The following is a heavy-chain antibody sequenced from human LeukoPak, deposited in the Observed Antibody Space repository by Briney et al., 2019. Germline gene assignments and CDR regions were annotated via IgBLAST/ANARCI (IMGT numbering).Heavy chain of an antibody. J-gene: IGHJ3*02. CDR2: IRSKAYGGTT. V-gene: IGHV3-49*04. D-gene: IGHD5-18*01. Sequence: PGGSLRLSCTASGFTFGDYAMSWVRQAPGKGLERVGFIRSKAYGGTTEYAASVKGRFTISRDDSKSIAYLQMNSLKTEDTAVYYCTRTTWIQLWLDAFDIWGQGTMVTVSS. CDR1: GFTFGDYA. CDR3: TRTTWIQLWLDAFDI.